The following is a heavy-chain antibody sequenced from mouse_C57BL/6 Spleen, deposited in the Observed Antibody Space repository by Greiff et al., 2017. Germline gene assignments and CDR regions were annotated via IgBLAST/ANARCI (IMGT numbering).Heavy chain of an antibody. V-gene: IGHV1-52*01. CDR2: IDPSDSET. Sequence: QVQLQQPGAELVRPGSSVKLSCKASGYTFTSYWMHWVKQRPIQGLEWIGNIDPSDSETHYNQKFKDKATLTVDKSSSTAYMQLSSLTSEDSAVYYCARGTVVATTDYWGQGTTLTVSS. J-gene: IGHJ2*01. D-gene: IGHD1-1*01. CDR1: GYTFTSYW. CDR3: ARGTVVATTDY.